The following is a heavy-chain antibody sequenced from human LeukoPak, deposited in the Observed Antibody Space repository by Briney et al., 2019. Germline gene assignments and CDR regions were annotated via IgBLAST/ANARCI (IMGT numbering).Heavy chain of an antibody. J-gene: IGHJ6*02. CDR2: IWYDGSNK. V-gene: IGHV3-33*01. CDR1: GFTFSSYG. CDR3: ARGNYYAMDV. Sequence: GRSLRLSCAASGFTFSSYGMHWVRQAPGKGLEWVAVIWYDGSNKYYADSVKGRFTISRDNSKNTLYLQMNNLRAEDTAVYYCARGNYYAMDVWAQGTTVTVSS.